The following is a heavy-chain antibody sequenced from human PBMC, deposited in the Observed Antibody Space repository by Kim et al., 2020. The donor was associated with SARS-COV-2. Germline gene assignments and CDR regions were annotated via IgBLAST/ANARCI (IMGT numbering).Heavy chain of an antibody. CDR2: DAYNK. J-gene: IGHJ6*02. V-gene: IGHV3-30-3*01. Sequence: DAYNKYYGDTVKGRMTICRDNSKNTLFLQRNSLRRDDTAVYYCARRNSLDVWGQGTTVTVSS. CDR3: ARRNSLDV.